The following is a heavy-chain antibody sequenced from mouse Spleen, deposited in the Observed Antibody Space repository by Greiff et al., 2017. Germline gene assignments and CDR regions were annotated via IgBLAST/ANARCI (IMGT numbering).Heavy chain of an antibody. Sequence: EVQLQQSGTVLARPGASVKMSCKTSGYTFTSYWMHWVKQRPGQGLEWIGAIYPGNSDTSYNQKFKGKAKLTAVTSASTAYMELSSLTNEDSAVYYCTRGVTTSYYYAIDYWGQGTSVTVSS. D-gene: IGHD2-2*01. V-gene: IGHV1-5*01. J-gene: IGHJ4*01. CDR1: GYTFTSYW. CDR3: TRGVTTSYYYAIDY. CDR2: IYPGNSDT.